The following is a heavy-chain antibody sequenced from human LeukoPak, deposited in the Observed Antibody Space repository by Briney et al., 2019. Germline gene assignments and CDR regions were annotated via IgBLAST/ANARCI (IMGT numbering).Heavy chain of an antibody. D-gene: IGHD3-16*01. CDR2: ISPNNGNT. CDR1: GYTFASYD. Sequence: ASVKVSCKASGYTFASYDISWVRQAPGQGLEWMGWISPNNGNTNYAQKFQGRVTMTRDTSISTAYMELSSLRSDDTAVYFCARDCDSVRLGYYFDYWGQGTLVTASS. V-gene: IGHV1-18*01. CDR3: ARDCDSVRLGYYFDY. J-gene: IGHJ4*02.